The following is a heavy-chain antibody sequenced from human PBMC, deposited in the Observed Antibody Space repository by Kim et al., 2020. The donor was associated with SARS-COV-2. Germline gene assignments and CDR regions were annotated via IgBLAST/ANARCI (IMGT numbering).Heavy chain of an antibody. V-gene: IGHV4-39*01. CDR1: GDSISNFHYY. J-gene: IGHJ5*02. D-gene: IGHD3-10*01. CDR2: MYFSGNS. CDR3: ARRVYYGSGTYKNYFDP. Sequence: SETLSLTCAVSGDSISNFHYYWGWIRQPPGKGLEWLGSMYFSGNSYYNPSLKSRVTISVDTSKNQFSLKLNSVTATDTAIYYCARRVYYGSGTYKNYFDPWGEESVVTVSS.